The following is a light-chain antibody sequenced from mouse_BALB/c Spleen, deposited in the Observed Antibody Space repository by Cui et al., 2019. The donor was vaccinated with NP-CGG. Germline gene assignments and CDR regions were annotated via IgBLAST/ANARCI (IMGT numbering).Light chain of an antibody. CDR3: ALWYSNHWV. J-gene: IGLJ1*01. V-gene: IGLV1*01. Sequence: AVVIQEFTLTTSPGETVTLTCRSSTGAVTTSNYANGVQEKPDHLFTGLIGGTNNRVPGVPARFSGSLIGDKAVLTITGAQTEDEAIYFCALWYSNHWVFGGGTKLTVL. CDR2: GTN. CDR1: TGAVTTSNY.